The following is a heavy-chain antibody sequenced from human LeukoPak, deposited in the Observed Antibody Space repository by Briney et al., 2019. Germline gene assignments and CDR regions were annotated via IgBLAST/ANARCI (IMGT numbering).Heavy chain of an antibody. D-gene: IGHD5-18*01. Sequence: EASVKVSCKASGYTFTSYGISWVRQAPGQGLEWMGWISAYNGNTNYAQKLQSRVTMTTDTSTSTAYMELRSLRSDDTAVYYCARGVQYSYGHGGGDYWGQGTLVTVSS. CDR2: ISAYNGNT. CDR1: GYTFTSYG. J-gene: IGHJ4*02. CDR3: ARGVQYSYGHGGGDY. V-gene: IGHV1-18*01.